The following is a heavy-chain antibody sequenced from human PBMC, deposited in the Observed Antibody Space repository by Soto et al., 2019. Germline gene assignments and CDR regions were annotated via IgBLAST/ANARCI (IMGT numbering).Heavy chain of an antibody. CDR3: ARDPSFGALDY. CDR2: IHRRGSEK. J-gene: IGHJ4*02. Sequence: GGSLRLSCVVSGFTFNNYWMTWVRQAPGEGLEWVANIHRRGSEKYYVDSVKGRFTISRDNAKNSLYLQMNSLRGEDTAVYYCARDPSFGALDYWGQGALVTVSS. CDR1: GFTFNNYW. D-gene: IGHD3-10*01. V-gene: IGHV3-7*01.